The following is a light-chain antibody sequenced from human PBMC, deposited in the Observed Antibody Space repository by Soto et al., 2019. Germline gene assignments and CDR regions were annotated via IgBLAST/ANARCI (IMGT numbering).Light chain of an antibody. CDR3: QQYGSPPYT. CDR2: GSS. CDR1: QSLSSSY. J-gene: IGKJ2*01. V-gene: IGKV3-20*01. Sequence: EIVLTQSPVTLSLSPGKKATLSCRASQSLSSSYLVWYQQKPGQAPRLLIYGSSSRATGIPDRFRGSGSGTDFTLPIRRVEPEDFAVYYCQQYGSPPYTFGQGTKLEI.